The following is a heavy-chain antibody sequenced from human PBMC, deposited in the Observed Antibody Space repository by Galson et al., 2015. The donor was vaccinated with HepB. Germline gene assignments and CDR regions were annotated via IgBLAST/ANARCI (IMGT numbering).Heavy chain of an antibody. J-gene: IGHJ6*02. CDR1: GDSVSSNSAA. CDR2: TYYRSKWYN. D-gene: IGHD3-10*01. V-gene: IGHV6-1*01. CDR3: ARGPEDYYGSGSYYNHYYYYGMDV. Sequence: CAISGDSVSSNSAAWNWIRQSPSRGLEWLGRTYYRSKWYNDYAVSVKSRITINPDTSKNQFSLQLNSVTPEDTAVYYCARGPEDYYGSGSYYNHYYYYGMDVWGQGTTVTVSS.